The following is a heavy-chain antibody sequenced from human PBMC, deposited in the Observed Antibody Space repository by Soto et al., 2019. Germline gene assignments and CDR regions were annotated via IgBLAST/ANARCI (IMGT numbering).Heavy chain of an antibody. CDR1: SFSMYS. J-gene: IGHJ5*02. CDR3: TRDQGGSYDSWFDP. V-gene: IGHV3-21*01. Sequence: EVQVVESGGGLVKPGGSLRLSWNFSFSMYSMDWVRQAPGKGLEWVASISSGSAFIKYADSVKGRFTISRDNAKNSVSLQTDRPRVEDTAMYYCTRDQGGSYDSWFDPWGRGTLVTASS. D-gene: IGHD1-26*01. CDR2: ISSGSAFI.